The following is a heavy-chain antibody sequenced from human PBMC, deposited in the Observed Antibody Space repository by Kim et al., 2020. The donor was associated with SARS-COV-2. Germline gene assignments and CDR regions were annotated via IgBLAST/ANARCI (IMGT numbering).Heavy chain of an antibody. J-gene: IGHJ4*01. Sequence: GGSLRLSCAASGFTFTTYAMHWVRQAPGKGLEWVAFISYDAGNKYYGDSVKGRFTISRDNSRNTVYLQMNSLRAEDTAVYYCARAPERGNGAPIYYFDY. V-gene: IGHV3-30*04. CDR1: GFTFTTYA. D-gene: IGHD1-1*01. CDR3: ARAPERGNGAPIYYFDY. CDR2: ISYDAGNK.